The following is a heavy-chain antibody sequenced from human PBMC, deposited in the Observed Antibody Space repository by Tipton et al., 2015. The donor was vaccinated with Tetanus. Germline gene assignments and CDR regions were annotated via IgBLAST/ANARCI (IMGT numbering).Heavy chain of an antibody. CDR1: GGSLRSGDHY. J-gene: IGHJ6*02. V-gene: IGHV4-39*07. D-gene: IGHD3-10*01. CDR2: INYDGST. Sequence: TLSLTCTVSGGSLRSGDHYWTWIRQPPGKGLEWIGEINYDGSTNYSPSLKSRVTLSLDTTKKQVSLKLSSVTAADTAVYYCARGDYYGSGTYDVWGQGTTVTVPS. CDR3: ARGDYYGSGTYDV.